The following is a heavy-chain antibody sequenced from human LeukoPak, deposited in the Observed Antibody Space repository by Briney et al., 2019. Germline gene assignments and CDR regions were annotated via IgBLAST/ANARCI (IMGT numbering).Heavy chain of an antibody. V-gene: IGHV5-51*01. Sequence: GESLKISCKGSGYRFTNYWIGWVRQMPGKGLEWMGVIYPGDSDTRHIPSFQGQVTISVDKYINTDYLYWSSLKASDSAMYYCVRQDSGMTYGGYNIWGQGTMVTVSS. J-gene: IGHJ3*02. CDR2: IYPGDSDT. D-gene: IGHD1-1*01. CDR1: GYRFTNYW. CDR3: VRQDSGMTYGGYNI.